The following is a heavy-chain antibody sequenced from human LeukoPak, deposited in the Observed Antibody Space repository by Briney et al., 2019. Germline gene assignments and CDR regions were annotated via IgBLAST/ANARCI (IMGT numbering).Heavy chain of an antibody. J-gene: IGHJ6*03. Sequence: SETLSLTCTVSGGSISSSSYYWGWIRQPPGKGLEWIGSIYYSGSTYYNPSLKSRVTISVDTSKNQFSLKLSSVTAADTAVYYCGVVAAIMRYYYYYMDVWGKGTTVTVSS. CDR1: GGSISSSSYY. V-gene: IGHV4-39*01. CDR3: GVVAAIMRYYYYYMDV. D-gene: IGHD2-15*01. CDR2: IYYSGST.